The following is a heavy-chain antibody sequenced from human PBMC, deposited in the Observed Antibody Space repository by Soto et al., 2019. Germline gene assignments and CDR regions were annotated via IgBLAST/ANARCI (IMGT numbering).Heavy chain of an antibody. D-gene: IGHD5-18*01. J-gene: IGHJ4*02. Sequence: PSETLSLTCTVSGGSISSSSYYWGWIRQPPGKGLEWIGSIYYSGSTYYNPSLKSRVTISVDTSKNQFSLKLSSVTAADTAVYYCARRDTAMVTFDYWGQGTLVPGS. CDR1: GGSISSSSYY. V-gene: IGHV4-39*01. CDR2: IYYSGST. CDR3: ARRDTAMVTFDY.